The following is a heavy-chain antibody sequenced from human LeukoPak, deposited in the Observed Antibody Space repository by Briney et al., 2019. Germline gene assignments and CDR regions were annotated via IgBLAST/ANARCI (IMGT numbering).Heavy chain of an antibody. CDR1: GFTFSSYW. D-gene: IGHD3-3*01. CDR3: ARSPTYYDFWSGYKFIDY. V-gene: IGHV3-7*01. CDR2: FKHDGSEK. Sequence: GGSLRLSCAASGFTFSSYWIGWGRQAPGKGAEGVATFKHDGSEKYYVDSVKGRFIISRDNPKSSLYLQMNSLQAEDTAVYYCARSPTYYDFWSGYKFIDYWGQGTLVTVSS. J-gene: IGHJ4*02.